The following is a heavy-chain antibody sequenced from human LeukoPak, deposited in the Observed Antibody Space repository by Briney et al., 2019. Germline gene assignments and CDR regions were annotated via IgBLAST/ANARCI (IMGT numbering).Heavy chain of an antibody. CDR3: ARDRGSGWYNYFDY. CDR1: GGSISSYY. J-gene: IGHJ4*02. Sequence: SETLSLTCTVSGGSISSYYWSWIRQPPGKGLEWIGYIYDSGSTNYNPSLKSRVTISVDTSKNQFSLKLSSVTAADTAVYYCARDRGSGWYNYFDYWGQGTLVTVSS. D-gene: IGHD6-19*01. CDR2: IYDSGST. V-gene: IGHV4-59*12.